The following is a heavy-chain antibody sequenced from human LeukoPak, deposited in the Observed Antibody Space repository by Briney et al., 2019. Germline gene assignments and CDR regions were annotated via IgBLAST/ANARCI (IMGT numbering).Heavy chain of an antibody. J-gene: IGHJ4*02. CDR3: AGIKRRGYSGYGYYFDY. CDR1: GYTFTSYD. Sequence: GASVKVSCKASGYTFTSYDINWVRPATGQGLEWMGWMNPNSGNTGYAQKFQGRVTMTRDTSISTAYMELSSLRSDDTAVYYCAGIKRRGYSGYGYYFDYWGQGTLVTVSS. D-gene: IGHD5-12*01. V-gene: IGHV1-8*01. CDR2: MNPNSGNT.